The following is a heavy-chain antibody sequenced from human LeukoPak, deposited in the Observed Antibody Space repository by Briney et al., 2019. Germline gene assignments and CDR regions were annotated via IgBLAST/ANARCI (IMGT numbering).Heavy chain of an antibody. J-gene: IGHJ3*02. CDR3: AKISPLDYGGKPWALDI. CDR1: GFTLSSYA. V-gene: IGHV3-23*01. D-gene: IGHD4-23*01. Sequence: GGSLRLSCAASGFTLSSYAMSWVRQTPGKGLEWVSGIDPSGGGTYYADSVKGRFTISRDNSKNTLYLQMNSLRAEDTAAYYCAKISPLDYGGKPWALDIWGQGTMVTVSS. CDR2: IDPSGGGT.